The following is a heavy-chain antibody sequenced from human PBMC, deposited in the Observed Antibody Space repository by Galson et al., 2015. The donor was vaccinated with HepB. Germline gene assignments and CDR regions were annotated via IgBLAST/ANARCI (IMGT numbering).Heavy chain of an antibody. CDR1: GYTFTSYA. Sequence: SLKVSCKASGYTFTSYAMHWVRQAPGQRLEWMGWINAGNGNTKYSQKFQGRVTITRDTSASTAYMELSSLRSEDTAVYYCARGGRAHCSGGSCYYYYYYMDVWGKGTTVTVSS. CDR2: INAGNGNT. D-gene: IGHD2-15*01. V-gene: IGHV1-3*01. CDR3: ARGGRAHCSGGSCYYYYYYMDV. J-gene: IGHJ6*03.